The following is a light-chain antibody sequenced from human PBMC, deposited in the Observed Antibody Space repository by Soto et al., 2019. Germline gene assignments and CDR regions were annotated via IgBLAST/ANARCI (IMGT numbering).Light chain of an antibody. V-gene: IGLV1-44*01. J-gene: IGLJ2*01. CDR2: SNN. CDR3: AAWDDSLNGLV. Sequence: QSVLTQPPSASGTPGQRVTISCSGSSSNIGSNTVNWYQQLPGTAPKLLIYSNNQRPSGVPDRFSGSKSGPSASLAISGLQSEDEADYYCAAWDDSLNGLVFGGGTQLTVL. CDR1: SSNIGSNT.